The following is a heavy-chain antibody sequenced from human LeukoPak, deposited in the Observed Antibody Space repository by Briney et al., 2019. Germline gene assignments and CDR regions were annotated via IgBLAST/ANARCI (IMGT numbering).Heavy chain of an antibody. CDR3: AGAVAGTYYFDY. Sequence: SETLSLTCTVSGGSISSSSYYWGWIRQPPGKGLEWIGSIYYSGSTYYNPSLKSRVTISVDTSKNQFSLKLSSVTAADTAVYYCAGAVAGTYYFDYWGQGTLVTVSS. CDR1: GGSISSSSYY. CDR2: IYYSGST. J-gene: IGHJ4*02. V-gene: IGHV4-39*07. D-gene: IGHD6-19*01.